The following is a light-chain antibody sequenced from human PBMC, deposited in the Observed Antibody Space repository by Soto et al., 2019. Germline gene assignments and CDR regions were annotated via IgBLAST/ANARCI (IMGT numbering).Light chain of an antibody. J-gene: IGKJ5*01. CDR1: QSVSSN. Sequence: EIVMTQSPATLSVSPGERATLSCRASQSVSSNLAWHQQRPGQAPRLLIYGASTRATGVPARFSGGGSGTEGTITITSLQSEDFAVYGGQQYNNWPLTFGPGTRLEIK. V-gene: IGKV3D-15*01. CDR3: QQYNNWPLT. CDR2: GAS.